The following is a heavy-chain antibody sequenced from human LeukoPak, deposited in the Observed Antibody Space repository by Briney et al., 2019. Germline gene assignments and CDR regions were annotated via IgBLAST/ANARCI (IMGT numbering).Heavy chain of an antibody. J-gene: IGHJ6*02. CDR1: GGTFSSYA. CDR2: IIPIFGIA. V-gene: IGHV1-69*04. Sequence: SVKVSCKASGGTFSSYAISWVRQAPGQGLEWMGRIIPIFGIANYAQKFQGRVTITADKSTSTAYMELGSLRSEDTAVYYCARDSDTAMAQGVYYYYYGMDVWGQGTTVTVSS. CDR3: ARDSDTAMAQGVYYYYYGMDV. D-gene: IGHD5-18*01.